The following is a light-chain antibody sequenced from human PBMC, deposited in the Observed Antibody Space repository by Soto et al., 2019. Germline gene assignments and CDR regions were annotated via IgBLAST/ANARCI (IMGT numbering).Light chain of an antibody. CDR2: KAS. Sequence: DIQMTQSPSTLSASVGDRVIITCRASQSISSWLAWYQQKPGTAPKLLIYKASTLQSGVPSRFSGSGSGTEFTLTISSLQPDDPATYYCQQHSDNWTFGQGTKVDIK. CDR1: QSISSW. CDR3: QQHSDNWT. J-gene: IGKJ1*01. V-gene: IGKV1-5*03.